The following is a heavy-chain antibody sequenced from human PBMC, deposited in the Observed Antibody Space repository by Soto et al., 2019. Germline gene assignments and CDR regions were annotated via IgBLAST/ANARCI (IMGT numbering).Heavy chain of an antibody. J-gene: IGHJ4*01. CDR1: GASIRGSSDYY. D-gene: IGHD4-17*01. Sequence: SETLSLTCSVSGASIRGSSDYYWGWIRQTTGKGLEWIGNIFYPGITYYNPSLESRVTMSMDESRNQLSLEIRSMTAADTAVYYCARDVYYGGFSLGYWGHGILVTVSS. CDR3: ARDVYYGGFSLGY. V-gene: IGHV4-39*07. CDR2: IFYPGIT.